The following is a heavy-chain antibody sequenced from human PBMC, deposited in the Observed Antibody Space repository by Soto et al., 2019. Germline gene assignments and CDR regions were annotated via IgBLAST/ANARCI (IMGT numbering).Heavy chain of an antibody. J-gene: IGHJ6*02. CDR3: ATVPAWMPIYYHRLDV. Sequence: ASVKVSCKASGYTFTSYDINWVRQATGQGLEWMGWMNPNSGNTGYAQKFQGRVTMTRNTSISTAYMELSSLRSEDTAVYYCATVPAWMPIYYHRLDVWGQGTTVTVSS. CDR2: MNPNSGNT. D-gene: IGHD2-2*01. V-gene: IGHV1-8*01. CDR1: GYTFTSYD.